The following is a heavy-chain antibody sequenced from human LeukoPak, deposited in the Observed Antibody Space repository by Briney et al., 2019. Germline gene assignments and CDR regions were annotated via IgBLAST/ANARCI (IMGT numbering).Heavy chain of an antibody. CDR3: ARDHFHDFWSGPALHFDY. Sequence: ASVKVSCKASGYTFTSYGISWVRQAPGQGLEWMGWISAYNGNTNYAQKLQGRVTMTRDTSISTAYMELSRLRSDDTAVYYCARDHFHDFWSGPALHFDYWGQGTLVTVSS. V-gene: IGHV1-18*01. CDR2: ISAYNGNT. CDR1: GYTFTSYG. D-gene: IGHD3-3*01. J-gene: IGHJ4*02.